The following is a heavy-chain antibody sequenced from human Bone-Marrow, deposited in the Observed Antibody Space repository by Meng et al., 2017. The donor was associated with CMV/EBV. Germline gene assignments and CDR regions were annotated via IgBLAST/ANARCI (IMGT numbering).Heavy chain of an antibody. J-gene: IGHJ4*02. CDR3: ARGLGHCGGDCYSLDY. Sequence: SVKVSCKASGGTFSSYAISWVRQAPGQGLEWMGGIIPIFGTANYAQKFQGRVTITTDESTSTAYMELSSLRSEDTAVYYCARGLGHCGGDCYSLDYWGQGTLVTVSS. D-gene: IGHD2-21*01. V-gene: IGHV1-69*05. CDR2: IIPIFGTA. CDR1: GGTFSSYA.